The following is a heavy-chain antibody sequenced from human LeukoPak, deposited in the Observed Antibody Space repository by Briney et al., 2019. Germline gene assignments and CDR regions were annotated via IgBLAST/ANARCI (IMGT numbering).Heavy chain of an antibody. CDR2: IKPDGSEK. Sequence: GGSLRLSCVASGFTFSTYWMSWVRQAPGKGLEWVAYIKPDGSEKSYVDSVKGRFTISRDKAKNSLYLQMNSLRAEDTAVYSCARGHWFDPWGQGTLVTVSS. J-gene: IGHJ5*02. CDR3: ARGHWFDP. V-gene: IGHV3-7*03. CDR1: GFTFSTYW.